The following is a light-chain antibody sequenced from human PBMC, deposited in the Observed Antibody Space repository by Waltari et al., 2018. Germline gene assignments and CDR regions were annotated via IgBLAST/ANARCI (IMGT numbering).Light chain of an antibody. V-gene: IGLV2-14*03. CDR3: SSYASSATVI. Sequence: QSALTQPASVSGSPGQSITIPCSGTGNDAGCYNYVSWYQQHPGKVPKLVIYDVTKRPSGVSNRFSGSKSDNAASLTISGLQPEDEADYYCSSYASSATVIFGGGTKLTVL. CDR2: DVT. J-gene: IGLJ2*01. CDR1: GNDAGCYNY.